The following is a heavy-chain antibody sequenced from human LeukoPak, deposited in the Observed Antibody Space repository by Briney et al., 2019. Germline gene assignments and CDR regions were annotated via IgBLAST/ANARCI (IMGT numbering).Heavy chain of an antibody. V-gene: IGHV1-2*02. CDR2: INHNSGGT. CDR3: ARSANPATAFDY. J-gene: IGHJ4*02. Sequence: GASVTVSCKASGYTFTGYYMHWVRQAPGQGLEGMGWINHNSGGTNYAQNFQGRDTMNRDTSISTAYMELSRLRSHDTAVYYFARSANPATAFDYLGQGTLVTVSS. CDR1: GYTFTGYY. D-gene: IGHD2-21*02.